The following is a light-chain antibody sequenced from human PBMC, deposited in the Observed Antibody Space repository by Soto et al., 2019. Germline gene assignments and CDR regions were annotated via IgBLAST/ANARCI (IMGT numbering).Light chain of an antibody. V-gene: IGLV2-14*03. J-gene: IGLJ2*01. CDR2: EVR. CDR3: SSFTSKSTLI. CDR1: MRDIGAYNL. Sequence: QSALTQPASVSGSPGQSITISCAGTMRDIGAYNLVSWYQQHPGKAPRLIFYEVRNRPSGISLRFSASKSGNTASLTISGLQAEEDANYYCSSFTSKSTLIFGGGTTVTVL.